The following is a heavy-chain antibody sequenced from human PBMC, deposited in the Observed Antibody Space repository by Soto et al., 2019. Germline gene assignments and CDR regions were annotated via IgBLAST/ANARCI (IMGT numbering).Heavy chain of an antibody. J-gene: IGHJ4*02. CDR3: ARRTLGSSIGIGDY. Sequence: GASVKVSCKTSGYTFTMYGISWVRQAPGQGLEWLGWITADNGDTKYAQKVQDRVTVTMDISTTTVYMELRSLTSDDTAVYYCARRTLGSSIGIGDYWGQGTLVTVSS. CDR1: GYTFTMYG. D-gene: IGHD7-27*01. CDR2: ITADNGDT. V-gene: IGHV1-18*01.